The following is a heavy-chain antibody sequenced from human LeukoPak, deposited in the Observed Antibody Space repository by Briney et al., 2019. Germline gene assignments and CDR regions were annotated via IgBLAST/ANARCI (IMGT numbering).Heavy chain of an antibody. CDR2: IYSGGGT. CDR1: GITFSDYY. V-gene: IGHV3-53*01. D-gene: IGHD6-19*01. CDR3: ARDSSGPGY. J-gene: IGHJ4*02. Sequence: GGSLRLSCAASGITFSDYYMSWIRQAPGKGLEWVSVIYSGGGTFYADSVKGRFTISRDSSKNTLYLQMNSLRVEDTAVYYCARDSSGPGYWGQGTLVTVSS.